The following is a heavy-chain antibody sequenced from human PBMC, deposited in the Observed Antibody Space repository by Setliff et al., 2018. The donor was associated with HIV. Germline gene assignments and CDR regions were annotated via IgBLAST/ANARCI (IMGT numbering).Heavy chain of an antibody. CDR1: GDSIGTYS. J-gene: IGHJ5*01. D-gene: IGHD1-7*01. V-gene: IGHV4-4*09. CDR2: IYGSGST. CDR3: AKRAVQDGTVTSSNWFES. Sequence: SETLSLTCTVSGDSIGTYSWHWLRQPPGKGLEWIGYIYGSGSTGYNPSLTSRVTMSTDTPNNRFALKLTSVTAADTAVYYCAKRAVQDGTVTSSNWFESWGQGTLVTVSS.